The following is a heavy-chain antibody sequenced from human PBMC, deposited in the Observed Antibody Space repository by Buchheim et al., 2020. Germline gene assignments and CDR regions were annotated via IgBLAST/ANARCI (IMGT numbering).Heavy chain of an antibody. Sequence: EVHLVESGGGLVQPGGSLRLSCAASGFTFSGSWMNWVRQAPGKGLEWVANIKQDGSEKYYVDSVKGRFSISRDNAKNLLYLQMNSLRAEDTAVYYCGNGSNWFDPWGQGTL. CDR2: IKQDGSEK. CDR3: GNGSNWFDP. CDR1: GFTFSGSW. V-gene: IGHV3-7*01. J-gene: IGHJ5*02.